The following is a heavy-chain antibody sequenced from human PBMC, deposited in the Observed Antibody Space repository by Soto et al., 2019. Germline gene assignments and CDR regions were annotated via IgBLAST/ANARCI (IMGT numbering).Heavy chain of an antibody. CDR1: GFTFDDYT. Sequence: GGSLRLSCAASGFTFDDYTMHWVRQAPGKGLEWVSLISWDGGSTYYADSVKGRFTISRDNSKNSLYLQMNSLRTEDTALYYCAKAGPYDFWSGYFPQYYYYGMDVWGQGTTVTVSS. D-gene: IGHD3-3*01. CDR3: AKAGPYDFWSGYFPQYYYYGMDV. V-gene: IGHV3-43*01. J-gene: IGHJ6*02. CDR2: ISWDGGST.